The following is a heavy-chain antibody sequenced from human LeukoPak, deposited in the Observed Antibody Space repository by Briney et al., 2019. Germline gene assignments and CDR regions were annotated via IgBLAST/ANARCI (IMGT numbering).Heavy chain of an antibody. CDR2: ISSSSSYI. CDR3: ASSGYYDSSGYYNTHVYFDY. CDR1: GFTFSSYS. V-gene: IGHV3-21*01. J-gene: IGHJ4*02. Sequence: GGSLRLSCAASGFTFSSYSMNWVRQAPGKGLEWVSSISSSSSYIYYADSVKGRSTISRDNAKNSLYLQMNSLRAEDTAVYYCASSGYYDSSGYYNTHVYFDYWGQGTLVTVSS. D-gene: IGHD3-22*01.